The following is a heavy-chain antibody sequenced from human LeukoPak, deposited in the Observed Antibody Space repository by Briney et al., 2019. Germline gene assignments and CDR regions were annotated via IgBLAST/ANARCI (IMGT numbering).Heavy chain of an antibody. V-gene: IGHV3-21*01. Sequence: GGSLRLSCAASGFTFSSYSMNWVRQAPGKGLEWVSSISSSSSYIYYADSVKGRFTISRDNAKNSLYLQMNSLRAEDTAVYYCARGGLESSGFDYWGQGALVTVSS. D-gene: IGHD6-19*01. CDR3: ARGGLESSGFDY. CDR2: ISSSSSYI. CDR1: GFTFSSYS. J-gene: IGHJ4*02.